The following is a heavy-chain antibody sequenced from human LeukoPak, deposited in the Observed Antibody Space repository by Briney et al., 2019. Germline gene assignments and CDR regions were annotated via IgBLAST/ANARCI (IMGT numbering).Heavy chain of an antibody. J-gene: IGHJ4*02. CDR1: GGSFSGYY. V-gene: IGHV4-34*01. D-gene: IGHD5-24*01. CDR2: INHSGST. CDR3: ARDGYNFRKRFDY. Sequence: PETLSLTCAVYGGSFSGYYWSWIRQPPGKGLEWIGEINHSGSTNYNPSLKSRVTISVDTSKNQFSLKLSSVTAADTAVYYCARDGYNFRKRFDYWGQGTLVTVSS.